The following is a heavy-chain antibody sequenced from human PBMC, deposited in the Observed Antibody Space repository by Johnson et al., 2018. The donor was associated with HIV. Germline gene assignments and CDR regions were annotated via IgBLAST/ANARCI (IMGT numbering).Heavy chain of an antibody. Sequence: QVQLVESGGGVVQPGGSLKLSCAASGFTFSSYAMHWVRQAPGKGLDWVAVISYDGSNKYYADSVKGRFTISRDNSKNTLYLQMNSLRAEDTAVYYCARGAMGNAFDIWGQGTMVTVSS. J-gene: IGHJ3*02. CDR3: ARGAMGNAFDI. V-gene: IGHV3-30-3*01. CDR1: GFTFSSYA. CDR2: ISYDGSNK. D-gene: IGHD5-18*01.